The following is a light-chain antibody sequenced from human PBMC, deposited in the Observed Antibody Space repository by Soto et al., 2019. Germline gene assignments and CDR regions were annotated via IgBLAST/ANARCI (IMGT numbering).Light chain of an antibody. Sequence: EIVVTQAPGTLSLSPGDRALLSCRASQSVSSYLAWYQQKPGQAPRLLIYDASNRATGIPARFSGSGSGTDFTLTISSLEPEDFAVYYCQQRSNWPPITFGQGTRLEIK. V-gene: IGKV3-11*01. CDR3: QQRSNWPPIT. CDR2: DAS. J-gene: IGKJ5*01. CDR1: QSVSSY.